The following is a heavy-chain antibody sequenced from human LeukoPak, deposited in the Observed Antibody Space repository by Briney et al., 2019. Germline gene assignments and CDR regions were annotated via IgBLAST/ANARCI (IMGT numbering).Heavy chain of an antibody. D-gene: IGHD3-10*01. V-gene: IGHV4-39*07. J-gene: IGHJ4*02. CDR3: ARVKRATSYGSGREFDY. Sequence: SETLSLTCTVSGGSISSSSYYWGWIRQPPGKGLEWIGSIYYSGSTNYNPSLKSRVTISVDTSKNQFSLKLSSVTAADTAVYYCARVKRATSYGSGREFDYWGQGTLVTVSS. CDR2: IYYSGST. CDR1: GGSISSSSYY.